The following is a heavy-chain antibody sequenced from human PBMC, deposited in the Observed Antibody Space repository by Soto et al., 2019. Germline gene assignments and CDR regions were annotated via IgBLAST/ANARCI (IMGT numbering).Heavy chain of an antibody. J-gene: IGHJ3*02. CDR1: GGSISSYY. CDR3: ARATQYYFDTSGYPTGPHFDFDI. CDR2: IYYSGST. V-gene: IGHV4-59*12. D-gene: IGHD3-22*01. Sequence: SATLSLTCTVSGGSISSYYWSWIRQPPGKGLEWLGYIYYSGSTNYNPSLKSRVTISVDRSKNQFSLKLSSVTAADTALYYCARATQYYFDTSGYPTGPHFDFDIWGQGTMVTVSS.